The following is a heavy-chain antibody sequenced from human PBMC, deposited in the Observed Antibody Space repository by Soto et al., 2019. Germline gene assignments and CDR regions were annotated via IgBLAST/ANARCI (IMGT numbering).Heavy chain of an antibody. CDR2: ISGSGGST. CDR3: ARAYCSGGSCYSGDLFDY. J-gene: IGHJ4*02. D-gene: IGHD2-15*01. Sequence: EVQLLESGGGLVQPGGSLRLSCAASGFTFSSSAMSWVRQAPGKGLEWVSAISGSGGSTYYADSVKGRFTISRDNAKNSLYLQMNSLRAEDTAVYYCARAYCSGGSCYSGDLFDYWGQGTLVTVSS. V-gene: IGHV3-23*01. CDR1: GFTFSSSA.